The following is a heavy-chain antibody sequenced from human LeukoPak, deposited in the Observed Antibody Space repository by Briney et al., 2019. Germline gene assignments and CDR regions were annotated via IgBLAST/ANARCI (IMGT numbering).Heavy chain of an antibody. D-gene: IGHD6-25*01. CDR1: GGSISSYY. Sequence: SETLSLTCSVSGGSISSYYWSWIRQPPGKGLECIGYIYNSGSTNYSPSLKSRVSISVDTPKNQFSLKLSSVTAADTAVYYCARSAIDAFDIWGQGTMVTVSS. CDR3: ARSAIDAFDI. CDR2: IYNSGST. V-gene: IGHV4-59*08. J-gene: IGHJ3*02.